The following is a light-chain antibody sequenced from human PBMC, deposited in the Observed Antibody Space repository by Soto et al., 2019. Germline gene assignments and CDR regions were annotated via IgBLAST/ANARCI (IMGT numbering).Light chain of an antibody. CDR3: QQYNTWTWT. CDR1: QSVGTN. Sequence: EIVMTQSPATLSMSPGERATLSCRASQSVGTNVAWFQQKPGQPPRLLMYGASTWASGIPVRFSGSGSRTDFTLTISSLQSEDFAIYYCQQYNTWTWTFGQGTKVEVK. J-gene: IGKJ1*01. CDR2: GAS. V-gene: IGKV3-15*01.